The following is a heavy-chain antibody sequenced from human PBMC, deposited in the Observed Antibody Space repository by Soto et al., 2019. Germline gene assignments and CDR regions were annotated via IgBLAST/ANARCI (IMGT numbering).Heavy chain of an antibody. V-gene: IGHV3-33*01. D-gene: IGHD1-1*01. CDR1: GFTFSSYG. CDR3: ARHQTNWNFTYYYYGMDV. CDR2: IWYDGSNK. Sequence: GGSLRLSCAASGFTFSSYGMHWVRQAPGKGLEWVAVIWYDGSNKYYADSVKGRFTISRDNSKNTLYLQMNSLRAEDTAVYYCARHQTNWNFTYYYYGMDVWGQGTTVTVS. J-gene: IGHJ6*02.